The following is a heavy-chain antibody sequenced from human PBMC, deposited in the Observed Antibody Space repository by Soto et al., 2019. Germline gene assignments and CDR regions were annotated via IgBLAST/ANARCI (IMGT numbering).Heavy chain of an antibody. J-gene: IGHJ2*01. V-gene: IGHV3-23*01. CDR3: AKDPGELPSYWYFDL. CDR2: ISGSGGST. Sequence: EVQLLESGGGLVQPGGSLRLSCAASGFTFSSYAMSWVRQAPGKGLEWVSAISGSGGSTYYADSVKGRFTISRDNSKNTLYLQMYSLRAEDTAVYYCAKDPGELPSYWYFDLWGRGTLVTVSS. CDR1: GFTFSSYA. D-gene: IGHD2-15*01.